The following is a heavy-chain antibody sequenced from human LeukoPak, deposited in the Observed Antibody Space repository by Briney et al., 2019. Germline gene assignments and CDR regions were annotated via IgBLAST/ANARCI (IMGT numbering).Heavy chain of an antibody. CDR3: AKAGVFGCTNGVCLPNWLDP. Sequence: PGGSLRLSCAASGFTSSDYYMSWIRQAPGKGLEWVSYISSSGSTIYYADSVKGRFTISRDNSKNTLYLQMNSLRAEDTAVYYCAKAGVFGCTNGVCLPNWLDPWGQGTLVTVSS. V-gene: IGHV3-11*01. CDR2: ISSSGSTI. CDR1: GFTSSDYY. D-gene: IGHD2-8*01. J-gene: IGHJ5*02.